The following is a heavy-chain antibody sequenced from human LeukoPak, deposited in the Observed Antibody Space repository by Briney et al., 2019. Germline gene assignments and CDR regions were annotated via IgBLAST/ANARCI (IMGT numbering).Heavy chain of an antibody. D-gene: IGHD6-19*01. CDR2: IKEDGSEK. CDR1: GFTFINYW. Sequence: HPGGSLRLSCAASGFTFINYWMSWVRQAPGKGLEWVANIKEDGSEKNYVDSVKGRFTISRDNSKNTLYLQMNSLRAEDTAVYYCARDRPVIAVAGTIDYWGQGTLVTVSS. J-gene: IGHJ4*02. V-gene: IGHV3-7*01. CDR3: ARDRPVIAVAGTIDY.